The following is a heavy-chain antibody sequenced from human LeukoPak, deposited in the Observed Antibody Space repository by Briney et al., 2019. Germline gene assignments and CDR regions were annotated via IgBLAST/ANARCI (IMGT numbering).Heavy chain of an antibody. CDR2: IIPIFGTA. Sequence: ASVKVSCKASGGTFSSYAISWVRQAPGQGLEWMGGIIPIFGTANYAQKFQGRVTITADESTSTAYMELSSLRSEDTAVYYCARGGYYYDSSGYEFDYWGQGTLVTVSS. J-gene: IGHJ4*02. CDR1: GGTFSSYA. CDR3: ARGGYYYDSSGYEFDY. D-gene: IGHD3-22*01. V-gene: IGHV1-69*13.